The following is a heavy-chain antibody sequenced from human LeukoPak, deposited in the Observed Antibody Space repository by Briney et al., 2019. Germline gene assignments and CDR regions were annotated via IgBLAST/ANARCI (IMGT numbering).Heavy chain of an antibody. V-gene: IGHV1-2*02. CDR2: INPNSGGS. D-gene: IGHD5-12*01. CDR1: GYTFTGYY. J-gene: IGHJ4*02. CDR3: ARSSGYDKSNPIEFDY. Sequence: ASVKVSCKASGYTFTGYYMHWVRQAPGQGLEWMGWINPNSGGSNYAQKFQGRVTMTRDTSISTAYMELSRLRSDDTAVYYCARSSGYDKSNPIEFDYWGQGTLVTVSS.